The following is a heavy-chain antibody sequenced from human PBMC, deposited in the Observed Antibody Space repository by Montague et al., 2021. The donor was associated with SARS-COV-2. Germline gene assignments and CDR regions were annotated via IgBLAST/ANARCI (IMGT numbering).Heavy chain of an antibody. Sequence: SETLSLTCTVSGGSISSYYWIWIRQPPGKGLEWIGYIYYSGSTNYNPSLKSRVTISVDTSKNQFSLKLSSVTAADTAVYYCARDSHYYDSSGHFDYWGQGTLVTVSS. CDR3: ARDSHYYDSSGHFDY. D-gene: IGHD3-22*01. V-gene: IGHV4-59*13. CDR2: IYYSGST. J-gene: IGHJ4*02. CDR1: GGSISSYY.